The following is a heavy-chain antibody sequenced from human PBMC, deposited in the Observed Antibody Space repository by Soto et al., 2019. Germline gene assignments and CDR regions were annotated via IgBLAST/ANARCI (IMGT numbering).Heavy chain of an antibody. Sequence: GESLKISCKGSGYNFAGYWIAWVRQMPGKGLELMGIIYPSDSDTRYRPSFQGQVTISADKSISSAYLQWSSLRASDTAMYYCARGGVSTRTFDYWGQGTPVTVSS. CDR3: ARGGVSTRTFDY. J-gene: IGHJ4*02. V-gene: IGHV5-51*01. CDR2: IYPSDSDT. D-gene: IGHD3-3*01. CDR1: GYNFAGYW.